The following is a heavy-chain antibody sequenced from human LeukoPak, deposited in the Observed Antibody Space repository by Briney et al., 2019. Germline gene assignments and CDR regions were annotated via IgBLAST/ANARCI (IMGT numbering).Heavy chain of an antibody. CDR3: YRFSADYAYYIDV. CDR2: ISYSGNTR. CDR1: GFTFSDFY. D-gene: IGHD4/OR15-4a*01. J-gene: IGHJ6*03. V-gene: IGHV3-11*01. Sequence: GGSLTLSCAASGFTFSDFYMSWIRQTPGKGLEWVAYISYSGNTRYYADSVKGRFTISRDNAKNSLYLQMNSLTAEDTAVYFCYRFSADYAYYIDVWGNGTTVTVS.